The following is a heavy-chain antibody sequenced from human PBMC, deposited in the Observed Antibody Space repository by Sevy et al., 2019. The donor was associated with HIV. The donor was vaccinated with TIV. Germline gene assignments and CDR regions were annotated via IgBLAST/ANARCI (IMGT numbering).Heavy chain of an antibody. CDR1: GGTFSSYA. CDR2: IIPIFGTA. V-gene: IGHV1-69*13. CDR3: ARRGGPQYYYGSGSYSTYYYYYGMDV. D-gene: IGHD3-10*01. Sequence: ASVKVSCKASGGTFSSYAISWVRQAPGQGLEWMGGIIPIFGTANYAQKFQGRVTITADESTGTAYMELSSLRSEDTAVYYCARRGGPQYYYGSGSYSTYYYYYGMDVWGQGTTVTVSS. J-gene: IGHJ6*02.